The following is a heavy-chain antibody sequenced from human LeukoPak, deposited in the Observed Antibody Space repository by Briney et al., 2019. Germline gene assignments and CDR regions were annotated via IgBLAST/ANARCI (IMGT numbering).Heavy chain of an antibody. CDR3: ARDLYGDYTFFDY. CDR2: IYHSGST. CDR1: GGSISSSNW. D-gene: IGHD4-17*01. J-gene: IGHJ4*02. Sequence: GTLSLTCAVSGGSISSSNWWSWVRQPPGKGLEWIGEIYHSGSTNYNPSLKSRVTISVDKSKNQFSLKLSSVTAADTAVYYCARDLYGDYTFFDYWGQGTLVTVSS. V-gene: IGHV4-4*02.